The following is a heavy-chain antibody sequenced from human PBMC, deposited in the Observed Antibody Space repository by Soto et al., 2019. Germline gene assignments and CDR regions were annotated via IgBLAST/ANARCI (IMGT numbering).Heavy chain of an antibody. CDR3: ARPNIVVVPAAQSYYFDY. D-gene: IGHD2-2*01. CDR1: GGSFSGYY. V-gene: IGHV4-34*01. Sequence: SETLSLTCAVYGGSFSGYYWSWIRQPPGKGLEWIGEINHSGSTNYNPSLKSRVTISVDTSKNQFSLKLSSVTAADTAVYYCARPNIVVVPAAQSYYFDYWGQGTLVTVSS. J-gene: IGHJ4*02. CDR2: INHSGST.